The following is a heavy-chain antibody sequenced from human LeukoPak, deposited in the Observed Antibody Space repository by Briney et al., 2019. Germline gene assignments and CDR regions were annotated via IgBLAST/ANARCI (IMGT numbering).Heavy chain of an antibody. CDR2: MNPNSGNT. Sequence: ASVKVSCKASGYTFTSYDINWVRQATGQGPEWKGWMNPNSGNTGYAQKFQGRVTMTRNTSISTAYMELSSLRSEDTAVYYCARWGVITFFDYWGQGTLVTVSS. J-gene: IGHJ4*02. D-gene: IGHD3-10*01. CDR1: GYTFTSYD. V-gene: IGHV1-8*01. CDR3: ARWGVITFFDY.